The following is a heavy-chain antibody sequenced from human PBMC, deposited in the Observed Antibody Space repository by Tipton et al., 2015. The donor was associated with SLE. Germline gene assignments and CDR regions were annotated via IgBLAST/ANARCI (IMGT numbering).Heavy chain of an antibody. Sequence: SLRLSCAVSGGSISSSNWWSWVRQPPGKGLEWIGEIYHSGSTNYNPSLKSRVTISVDKSKNQFSLKLSSVTAADTAVYYCARDRTMVQGFTSYFDYWGQGTLVTVSS. V-gene: IGHV4-4*02. CDR3: ARDRTMVQGFTSYFDY. CDR2: IYHSGST. CDR1: GGSISSSNW. D-gene: IGHD3-10*01. J-gene: IGHJ4*02.